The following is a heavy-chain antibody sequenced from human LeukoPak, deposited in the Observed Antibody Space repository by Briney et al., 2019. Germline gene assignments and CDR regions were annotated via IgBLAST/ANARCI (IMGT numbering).Heavy chain of an antibody. J-gene: IGHJ6*02. CDR1: GGSFSGYY. D-gene: IGHD3-22*01. CDR2: INHSGST. V-gene: IGHV4-34*01. Sequence: SETLSLTCAVYGGSFSGYYWSWIRQPPGEGLEWIGEINHSGSTNYNPSLKSRVTISVDTSKNQFSLKLSSVTAADTAVYYCARDSSGYRFYYGMDVWGQGTTVTVSS. CDR3: ARDSSGYRFYYGMDV.